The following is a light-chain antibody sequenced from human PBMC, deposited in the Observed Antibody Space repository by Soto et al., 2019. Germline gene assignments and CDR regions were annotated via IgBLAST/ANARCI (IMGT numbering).Light chain of an antibody. CDR2: DVT. J-gene: IGLJ1*01. CDR1: STYVGVYYY. CDR3: GSYTSSSTRV. V-gene: IGLV2-14*03. Sequence: QSALTQPASVSGSPGQSITISCTGTSTYVGVYYYLSWFQQHPGKAPKLMIYDVTKRPSGVSNRFSGSMSGNTASLTISGLQAEDEADYYCGSYTSSSTRVFGTGTKLTVL.